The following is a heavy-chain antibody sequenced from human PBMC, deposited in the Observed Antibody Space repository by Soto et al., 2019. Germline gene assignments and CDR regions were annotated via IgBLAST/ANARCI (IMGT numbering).Heavy chain of an antibody. Sequence: EVQLLESGGGLVQPGGSLRLSCAASGFTFSNYAMTWVRQAPGKGLEWVSAISGGATYYADSVKGRFTISRDDSKNTLYLQMNSLRPEDTAVYYCAIDGYGDLVNWFDPWGQGTLVTVSS. CDR3: AIDGYGDLVNWFDP. CDR1: GFTFSNYA. D-gene: IGHD4-17*01. J-gene: IGHJ5*02. V-gene: IGHV3-23*01. CDR2: ISGGAT.